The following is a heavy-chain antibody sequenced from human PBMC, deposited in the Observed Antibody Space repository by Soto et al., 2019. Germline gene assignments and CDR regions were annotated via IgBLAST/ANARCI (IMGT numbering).Heavy chain of an antibody. V-gene: IGHV4-31*03. CDR3: ARDRPYGMDV. CDR1: GGSIRSGGYY. CDR2: IYYSGST. J-gene: IGHJ6*02. Sequence: QVQLQESGPGLVKPSQTLSLTCTVSGGSIRSGGYYWSWIRQHPRKGLEWIGYIYYSGSTYYNPSLKSRVTISLDTSKNQSSLKLSSVTAADTAVYYCARDRPYGMDVWGQGTTVTVSS.